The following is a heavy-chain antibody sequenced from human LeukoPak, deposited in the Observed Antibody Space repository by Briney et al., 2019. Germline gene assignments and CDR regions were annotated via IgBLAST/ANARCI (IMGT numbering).Heavy chain of an antibody. V-gene: IGHV4-59*08. CDR1: GGSISSYY. Sequence: SETLSLTCTVSGGSISSYYWSWIRQPPGKGVEWRGYIYYSGSTNYNPSLKSRVTISVDASKNQFSLKLSSVTAADTAVYYCAGMGARKGAFDIWGQGTMVTVSS. D-gene: IGHD3-16*01. CDR2: IYYSGST. CDR3: AGMGARKGAFDI. J-gene: IGHJ3*02.